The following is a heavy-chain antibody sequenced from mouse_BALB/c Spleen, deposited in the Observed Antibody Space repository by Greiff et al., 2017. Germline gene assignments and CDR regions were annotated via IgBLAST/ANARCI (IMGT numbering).Heavy chain of an antibody. D-gene: IGHD1-2*01. J-gene: IGHJ2*01. CDR3: ARSGIHYYGYGY. V-gene: IGHV8-12*01. CDR2: IYWDDDK. Sequence: QVTLKESGPGILQPSQTLSLTCSFSGFSLSTSGMGVSWMRQPSGKGLEWLAHIYWDDDKRYNPSLKSRLTISKDTSRNQVFLKITSVDTADTATYYCARSGIHYYGYGYWGQGTTLTVSS. CDR1: GFSLSTSGMG.